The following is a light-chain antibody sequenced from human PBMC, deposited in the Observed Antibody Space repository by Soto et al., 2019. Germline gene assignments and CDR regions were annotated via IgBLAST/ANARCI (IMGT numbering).Light chain of an antibody. J-gene: IGKJ1*01. CDR2: AAS. CDR3: QQSYTTPQSWT. CDR1: QSISTF. Sequence: DIQMTQSPSSLSASVGDRVTITCRASQSISTFLNWYQQKPGKAPKFLIYAASTLQSGVPSGFSGSGSGTDFALTISSLQPEDFATYFCQQSYTTPQSWTVGQRTKVEIK. V-gene: IGKV1-39*01.